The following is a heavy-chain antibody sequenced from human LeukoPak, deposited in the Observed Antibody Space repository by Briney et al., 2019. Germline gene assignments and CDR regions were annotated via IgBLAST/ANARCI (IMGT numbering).Heavy chain of an antibody. V-gene: IGHV3-74*01. J-gene: IGHJ4*02. CDR2: INNGGSDT. CDR3: ATKAGNYQERVSLDY. D-gene: IGHD3-10*01. CDR1: GLTFSNHW. Sequence: PGGSLRLSCVVSGLTFSNHWMHWVREAPGEGLVWVSHINNGGSDTRYADSVKGRFTISRDNGKNTVYLQMNSLRADDAAVYYCATKAGNYQERVSLDYWGQGILVTVSS.